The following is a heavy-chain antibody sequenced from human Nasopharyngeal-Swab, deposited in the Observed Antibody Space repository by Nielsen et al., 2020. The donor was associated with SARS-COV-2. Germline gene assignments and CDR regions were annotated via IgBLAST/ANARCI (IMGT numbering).Heavy chain of an antibody. CDR1: GYTFTGYY. D-gene: IGHD5-12*01. CDR2: INPNSGGT. Sequence: ASVKVSCKASGYTFTGYYMHWVRQAPGQGLEWMGRINPNSGGTNYAQKFQGRVTMTRDTSISTAYMELSRLRSDDTAVYYCARGVFWSRLRLGGLDYWGQGTLVTVS. J-gene: IGHJ4*02. CDR3: ARGVFWSRLRLGGLDY. V-gene: IGHV1-2*06.